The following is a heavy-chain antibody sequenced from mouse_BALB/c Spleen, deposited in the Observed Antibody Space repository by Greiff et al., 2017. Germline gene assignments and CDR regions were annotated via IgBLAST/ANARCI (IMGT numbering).Heavy chain of an antibody. CDR2: IWRGGST. CDR3: AKNYGSSYWYFDV. V-gene: IGHV2-5-1*01. J-gene: IGHJ1*01. D-gene: IGHD1-1*01. CDR1: GFSLTSYG. Sequence: VKLMESGPSLVQPSQSLSITCTVSGFSLTSYGVHWVRQSPGKGLEWLGVIWRGGSTDYNAAFMSRLSITKDNSKSQVFFKMNSLQADDTAIYYCAKNYGSSYWYFDVWGAGTTVTVSS.